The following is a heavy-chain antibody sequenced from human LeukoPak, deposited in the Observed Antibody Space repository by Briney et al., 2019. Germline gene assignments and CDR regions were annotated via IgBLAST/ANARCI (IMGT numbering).Heavy chain of an antibody. CDR3: ARGSTTEIGWNY. Sequence: GGSLRLSCTASGFTFSSDSMGWVRQAPGRGLEWVSSISSRSDYIYYADSVKGRFTISRDNAKNSLFLQMNSLRAEDTAVYYCARGSTTEIGWNYWGQGTLVTVSS. CDR1: GFTFSSDS. CDR2: ISSRSDYI. J-gene: IGHJ4*02. V-gene: IGHV3-21*01. D-gene: IGHD1-14*01.